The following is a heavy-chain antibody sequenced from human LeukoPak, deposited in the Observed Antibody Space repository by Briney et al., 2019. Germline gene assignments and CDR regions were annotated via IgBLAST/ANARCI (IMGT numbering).Heavy chain of an antibody. CDR1: GYTFTGYY. CDR2: IHPNSGGT. J-gene: IGHJ4*02. Sequence: ASVKVSCKASGYTFTGYYLHWVRQAPGQGLEWMGWIHPNSGGTNYAQKFQGRVTMTRDTSISTAYMELSRLRSDDTAVYYCARGGGYYDFWSGYYIDDYWGQGTLVTVSS. V-gene: IGHV1-2*02. CDR3: ARGGGYYDFWSGYYIDDY. D-gene: IGHD3-3*01.